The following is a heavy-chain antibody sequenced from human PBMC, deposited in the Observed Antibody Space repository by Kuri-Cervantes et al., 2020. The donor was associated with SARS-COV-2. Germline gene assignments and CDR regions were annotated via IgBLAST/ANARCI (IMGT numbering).Heavy chain of an antibody. CDR2: IYPGDSDT. CDR3: ARRAYGEQVDYYYMDV. J-gene: IGHJ6*03. D-gene: IGHD4-17*01. Sequence: GGSLRLSCKGSGYSFTTYWIGWVRQMPGKGLEWMGIIYPGDSDTRYSPSFQGQVTTSADKSISTAFLQWSSLKASDTAIYYCARRAYGEQVDYYYMDVWGKGTTVTVSS. CDR1: GYSFTTYW. V-gene: IGHV5-51*01.